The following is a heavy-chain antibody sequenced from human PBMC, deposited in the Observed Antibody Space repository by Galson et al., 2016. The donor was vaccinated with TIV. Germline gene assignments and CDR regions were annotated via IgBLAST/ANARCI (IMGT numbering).Heavy chain of an antibody. CDR1: GYSFTGNY. CDR2: INPTSGDT. V-gene: IGHV1-2*02. CDR3: ARDLSTDTTTPFDY. J-gene: IGHJ4*02. D-gene: IGHD4-17*01. Sequence: SGKVSCKASGYSFTGNYIHWVRQAPGQGLEWMGWINPTSGDTNYQKRFQDRVTMTRDTSITTVYMDLNRLTSDDTAVYYCARDLSTDTTTPFDYWGQGTLVTV.